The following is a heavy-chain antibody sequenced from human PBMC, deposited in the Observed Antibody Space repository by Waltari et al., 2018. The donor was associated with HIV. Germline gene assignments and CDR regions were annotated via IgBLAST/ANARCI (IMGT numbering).Heavy chain of an antibody. CDR2: ISTSQST. CDR3: AREALFYKYNRYCSDDDCYSRWFDP. Sequence: QVQLQESGPGLVKSSQTLSLTCNVSGASITSGHYFWTWVRQPAGKTLEWIGRISTSQSTKYNTSLKDRVTISLDTSNNHFSLKLTSVTAADTAVYYCAREALFYKYNRYCSDDDCYSRWFDPWGQGTLVTVSS. CDR1: GASITSGHYF. D-gene: IGHD2-15*01. V-gene: IGHV4-61*02. J-gene: IGHJ5*02.